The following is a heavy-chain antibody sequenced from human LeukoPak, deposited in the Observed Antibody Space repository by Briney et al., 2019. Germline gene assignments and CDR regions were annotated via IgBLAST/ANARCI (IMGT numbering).Heavy chain of an antibody. J-gene: IGHJ6*03. CDR3: AKSLSSCSRASCPSPYYYHYMDV. Sequence: SVKVSCKASGDTFNNYAISWVRQAPGQGLEWMGGIIPFLATPSYAQKFQGRVSLTADESTSTVYMELSSLTSEDTAVYYCAKSLSSCSRASCPSPYYYHYMDVWGKGTTVTVSS. CDR1: GDTFNNYA. D-gene: IGHD2-2*01. CDR2: IIPFLATP. V-gene: IGHV1-69*01.